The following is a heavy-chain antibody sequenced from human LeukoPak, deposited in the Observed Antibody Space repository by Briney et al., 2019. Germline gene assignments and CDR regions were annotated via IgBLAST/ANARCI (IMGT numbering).Heavy chain of an antibody. CDR1: GGSISSYY. J-gene: IGHJ2*01. Sequence: SETLSLTCTVSGGSISSYYWSWIRQPPGKGLEWIGYIYYSGSTNYNPSLKSRVTISVDTSKNQFSLKLSSVTAADTAMYYCARDYVEAYWYFDLWGRGTLVTVSS. CDR3: ARDYVEAYWYFDL. D-gene: IGHD3-16*01. CDR2: IYYSGST. V-gene: IGHV4-59*01.